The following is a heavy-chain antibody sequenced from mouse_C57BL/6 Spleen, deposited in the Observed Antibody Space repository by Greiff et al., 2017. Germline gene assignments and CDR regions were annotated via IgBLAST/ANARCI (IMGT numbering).Heavy chain of an antibody. J-gene: IGHJ2*01. CDR3: ADYGSRAY. V-gene: IGHV1-64*01. Sequence: QVQLQQSVAELVKPGASVKLSCKASGYTFTSYWMHWVKQRPGQGLEWIGMIHPNSGSTNYNEKFKSKATLTVDKSSSTAYMQLSSLTSDDSAVYYCADYGSRAYWGQGTTLTVSS. CDR2: IHPNSGST. D-gene: IGHD1-1*01. CDR1: GYTFTSYW.